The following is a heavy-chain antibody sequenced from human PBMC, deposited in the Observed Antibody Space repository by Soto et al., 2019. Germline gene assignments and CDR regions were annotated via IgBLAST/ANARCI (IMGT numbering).Heavy chain of an antibody. CDR1: GASISGYY. Sequence: QVQLQESGPGLVKTSETLSLTCTVCGASISGYYWSWIRKSAGKGLVWIGRIYATGTTDYNPSLVSRVMMSIDTSKKQFSLRLRSVTAADTAVYYCVRDGTKTLRDWFDPWGQGISVTVSS. J-gene: IGHJ5*02. D-gene: IGHD1-1*01. CDR3: VRDGTKTLRDWFDP. V-gene: IGHV4-4*07. CDR2: IYATGTT.